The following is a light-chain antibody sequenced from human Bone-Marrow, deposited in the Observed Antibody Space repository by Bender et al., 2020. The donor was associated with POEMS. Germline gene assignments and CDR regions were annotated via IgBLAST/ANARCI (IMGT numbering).Light chain of an antibody. CDR2: SSH. V-gene: IGLV1-44*01. CDR1: SSNIGAHA. J-gene: IGLJ2*01. CDR3: AAWDDSLNGLV. Sequence: QSVLTQPPSASGTPGQRVTISCSGGSSNIGAHAVNWYQHLPGTAPKLLIYSSHRRPSEVPDRFSGSRSGTSASLAISGLQSEDEADYYCAAWDDSLNGLVFGGGTKLTVL.